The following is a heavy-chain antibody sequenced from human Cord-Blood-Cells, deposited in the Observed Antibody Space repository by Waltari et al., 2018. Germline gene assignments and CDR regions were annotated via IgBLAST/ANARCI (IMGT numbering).Heavy chain of an antibody. J-gene: IGHJ4*01. V-gene: IGHV1-2*04. CDR2: INPNSGGT. CDR3: ARDLSN. Sequence: QVQLVXXGAXXXKPGASVXXXCKXXXYTXXXYYVHWVRQAPGQGREWMGWINPNSGGTNYAQKFQGWVTMTRDTSISTAYMELSRLRSDDTAVYYCARDLSNWGXGTLVTVSS. CDR1: XYTXXXYY.